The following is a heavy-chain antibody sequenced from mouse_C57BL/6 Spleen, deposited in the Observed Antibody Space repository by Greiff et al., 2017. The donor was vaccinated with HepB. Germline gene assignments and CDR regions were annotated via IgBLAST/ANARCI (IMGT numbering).Heavy chain of an antibody. CDR3: ARRRSYEYDGDYYAMDY. Sequence: QVHVKQPGAELVKPGASVKMSCKASGYTFTSYWITWVKQRPGQGLEWIGDIYPGSGSTNYNEKFKSKATLTVDTSSSTAYMQLSSLTSEDSAVYYCARRRSYEYDGDYYAMDYWGQGTSVTVSS. CDR2: IYPGSGST. D-gene: IGHD2-4*01. V-gene: IGHV1-55*01. J-gene: IGHJ4*01. CDR1: GYTFTSYW.